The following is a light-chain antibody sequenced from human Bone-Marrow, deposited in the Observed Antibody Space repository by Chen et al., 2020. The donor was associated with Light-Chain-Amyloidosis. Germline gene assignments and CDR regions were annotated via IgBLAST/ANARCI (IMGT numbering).Light chain of an antibody. CDR3: QQYGTSPLT. CDR2: GSS. CDR1: QTISSNY. V-gene: IGKV3-20*01. J-gene: IGKJ4*01. Sequence: EIVLPQSPGTLSLSPGEGSNLSCRASQTISSNYLTWYQQKFGQAPRLLIYGSSSRATGIPDRFTGSGSGTDFTLTINRLEPEDFAMYYCQQYGTSPLTFGGRSKVKIK.